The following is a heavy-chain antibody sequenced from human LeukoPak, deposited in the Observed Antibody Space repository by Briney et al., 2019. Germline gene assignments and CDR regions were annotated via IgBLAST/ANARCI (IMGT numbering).Heavy chain of an antibody. V-gene: IGHV3-30-3*01. CDR2: ISYDGSNK. CDR1: GFTFSTYT. J-gene: IGHJ5*02. D-gene: IGHD4-17*01. CDR3: ARDRSGTHDYGDP. Sequence: PGRSLRLSCAASGFTFSTYTIHWVRQAPGKGLEWVAVISYDGSNKYYADSVKGRFTISRDNSKNTLYLQMNSLRAEDTAVYYCARDRSGTHDYGDPLGQGTLVTVSS.